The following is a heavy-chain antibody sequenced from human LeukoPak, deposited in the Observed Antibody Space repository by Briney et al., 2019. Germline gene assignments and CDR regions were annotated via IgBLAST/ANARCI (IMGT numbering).Heavy chain of an antibody. D-gene: IGHD2-15*01. V-gene: IGHV3-15*01. CDR3: TTDGYCSGGNCYSFDY. CDR2: IKSKIDGGTI. J-gene: IGHJ4*02. Sequence: PRGSLRLSCAASGFTVSNKHMSWVRQAPGKGLEWVGRIKSKIDGGTIEYAAPVKGRFTISRDDSKNTQYLQMNSLKTEDTAVYYCTTDGYCSGGNCYSFDYWGQGILVTVSA. CDR1: GFTVSNKH.